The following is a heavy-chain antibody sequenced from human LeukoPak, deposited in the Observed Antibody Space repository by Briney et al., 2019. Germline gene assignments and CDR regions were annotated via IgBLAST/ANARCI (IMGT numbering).Heavy chain of an antibody. D-gene: IGHD2-2*01. Sequence: PGGSLRLSCAASGFTFNNYFMHWVRQAPGKGLEWVAVISYTGDTKYYADSVKGRFTISRDNAKNSLYLQMNSLRAEDTAVYYCARATGYCSSTSCSLYYFDYWGQGTLVTVSS. CDR3: ARATGYCSSTSCSLYYFDY. CDR1: GFTFNNYF. CDR2: ISYTGDTK. J-gene: IGHJ4*02. V-gene: IGHV3-30*04.